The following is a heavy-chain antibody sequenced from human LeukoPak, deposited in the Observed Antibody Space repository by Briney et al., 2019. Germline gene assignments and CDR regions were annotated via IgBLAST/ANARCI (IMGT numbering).Heavy chain of an antibody. J-gene: IGHJ4*02. CDR2: IYHSGST. Sequence: SETLSLTCTVSGYSISRDYHWGWIRQPPGKGLEWIGSIYHSGSTYDSPSLKSRVTISVDTSKNLFSLKLSSVTAADTAVYYCTRGGPGWEPFDYWGQGTLVTVSS. CDR3: TRGGPGWEPFDY. CDR1: GYSISRDYH. D-gene: IGHD1-26*01. V-gene: IGHV4-38-2*02.